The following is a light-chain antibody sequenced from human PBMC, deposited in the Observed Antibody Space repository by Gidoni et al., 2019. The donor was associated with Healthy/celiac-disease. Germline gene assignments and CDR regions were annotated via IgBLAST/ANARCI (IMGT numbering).Light chain of an antibody. CDR3: QSYDSSLSGWV. V-gene: IGLV1-40*01. CDR2: GNR. Sequence: QSVLTQPPSVSVAPGARVTLSCPGSSSHIGAGYDVHWYHQLPGTAPKLLIYGNRNRPSGVPDRFSGSKSGTSASLAITGLQAEDEADYYCQSYDSSLSGWVFGGGTKLTVL. J-gene: IGLJ3*02. CDR1: SSHIGAGYD.